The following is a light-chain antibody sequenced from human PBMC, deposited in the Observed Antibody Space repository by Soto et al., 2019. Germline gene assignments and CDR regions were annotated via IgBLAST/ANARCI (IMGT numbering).Light chain of an antibody. Sequence: DLQMTQSPSSLSASVGDRVTISCRASQNINSYLNWYQQKPGRAPKVLIHAASSLRSGVPSRFSGSGSGTDFTLTISSLQPEDFATYYCQQSYSTPCTFGQGTKVEIK. CDR1: QNINSY. J-gene: IGKJ2*02. V-gene: IGKV1-39*01. CDR3: QQSYSTPCT. CDR2: AAS.